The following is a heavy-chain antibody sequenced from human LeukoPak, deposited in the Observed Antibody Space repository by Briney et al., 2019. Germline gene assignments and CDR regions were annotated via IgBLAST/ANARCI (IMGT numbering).Heavy chain of an antibody. CDR1: GFTFSDYY. J-gene: IGHJ4*02. CDR2: ISSSGSTI. CDR3: AKQTSYGSGSYVDY. D-gene: IGHD3-10*01. V-gene: IGHV3-11*01. Sequence: GGSLRLSCAASGFTFSDYYMSWIRQAPGKGLEGVSYISSSGSTIYYADSVKGRFTISRDNAKNSLYLQMNSLRAEDTAVYYCAKQTSYGSGSYVDYWGQGTLVTVSS.